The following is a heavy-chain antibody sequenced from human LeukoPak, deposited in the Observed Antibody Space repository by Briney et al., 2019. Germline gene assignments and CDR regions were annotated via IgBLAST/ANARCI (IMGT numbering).Heavy chain of an antibody. Sequence: GGSLRLSCAASGFTFSSYSMNWVRQAPGKGLEWVSSISSSSSYIYYADSVKGRFTISRDNAKNSLYLQMNSLRAEDTAVYYCARDNNGSGSVDYWGQGTLVTVSS. CDR1: GFTFSSYS. CDR3: ARDNNGSGSVDY. D-gene: IGHD3-10*01. J-gene: IGHJ4*02. V-gene: IGHV3-21*01. CDR2: ISSSSSYI.